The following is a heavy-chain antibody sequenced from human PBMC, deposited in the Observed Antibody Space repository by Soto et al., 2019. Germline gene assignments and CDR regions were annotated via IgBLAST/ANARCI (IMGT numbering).Heavy chain of an antibody. CDR2: MNPNSGNT. CDR3: ARARITMVRGVIPGPGNWFDP. D-gene: IGHD3-10*01. V-gene: IGHV1-8*01. J-gene: IGHJ5*02. CDR1: GYTFTSYD. Sequence: ASVKVSCKASGYTFTSYDINWVRQATGQGLEWMGWMNPNSGNTGYAQKFQGRVTMTRNTSISTAYMELSSLRSEDTAVYYCARARITMVRGVIPGPGNWFDPWGQGTLVTASS.